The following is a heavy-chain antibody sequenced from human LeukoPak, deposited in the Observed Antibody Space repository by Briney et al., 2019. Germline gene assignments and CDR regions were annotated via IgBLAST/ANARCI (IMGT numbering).Heavy chain of an antibody. Sequence: ETLSLTCTVSGGSISSGPYYWGWVRQAPGKGLEWVSAISGSGGSTYYADSVKGRFTISRDNSKNTLYLQMNSLRAEDTAVYYCAKVPSYDSSGYCFDYWGQGTLVTVSS. D-gene: IGHD3-22*01. V-gene: IGHV3-23*01. CDR2: ISGSGGST. CDR3: AKVPSYDSSGYCFDY. CDR1: GGSISSGPYY. J-gene: IGHJ4*02.